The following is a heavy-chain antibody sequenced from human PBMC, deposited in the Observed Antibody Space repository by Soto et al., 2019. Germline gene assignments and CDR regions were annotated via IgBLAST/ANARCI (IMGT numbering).Heavy chain of an antibody. CDR2: IIPIFGTA. CDR3: ARVSGYCSSTSCRHYYYYGMDV. V-gene: IGHV1-69*13. D-gene: IGHD2-2*01. Sequence: SVKVSCKDSGGCFSCYAISWVRQAPGQGLEWMGGIIPIFGTANYAQKFQGRVTITADESTSTAYMELSSLRSEDTAVYYCARVSGYCSSTSCRHYYYYGMDVWGQGTTVTVSS. CDR1: GGCFSCYA. J-gene: IGHJ6*02.